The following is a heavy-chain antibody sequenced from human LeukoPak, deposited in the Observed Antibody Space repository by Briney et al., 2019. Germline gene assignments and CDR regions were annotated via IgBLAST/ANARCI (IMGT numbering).Heavy chain of an antibody. V-gene: IGHV4-38-2*02. CDR3: AREKALIDHYDFTGYDWEY. CDR2: IYHGGST. D-gene: IGHD3-22*01. Sequence: SETLSLTCTVSGYSISTLANWGWIRQSPGKGLEWVASIYHGGSTYYNPSLRGRVTISMDTSRNQISLKLTSVTAADTAVYYCAREKALIDHYDFTGYDWEYWGQGSLVIVSS. CDR1: GYSISTLAN. J-gene: IGHJ4*02.